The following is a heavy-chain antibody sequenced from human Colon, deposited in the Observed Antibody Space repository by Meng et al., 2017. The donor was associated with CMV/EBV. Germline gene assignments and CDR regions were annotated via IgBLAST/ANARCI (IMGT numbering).Heavy chain of an antibody. V-gene: IGHV4-34*01. D-gene: IGHD3-10*01. J-gene: IGHJ4*02. CDR1: GVSLSDYY. CDR3: ASRGALVRGILITTFDS. CDR2: ISHSGST. Sequence: SGVSLSDYYWSWIRQSPGEGLEWIGKISHSGSTNDNPSLKSRVTMSIDTSKKQISLKLTSVTAADTAVYYCASRGALVRGILITTFDSWGQGTLVTVS.